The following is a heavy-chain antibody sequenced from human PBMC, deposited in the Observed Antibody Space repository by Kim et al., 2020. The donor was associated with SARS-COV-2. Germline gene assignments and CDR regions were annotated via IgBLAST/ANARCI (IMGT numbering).Heavy chain of an antibody. Sequence: TFYANAERGRFTISRDNSKNTLYLQVGSLRPEGMAIYYCAREYPGTAFDYWGQGTLVTVSS. J-gene: IGHJ4*02. CDR3: AREYPGTAFDY. D-gene: IGHD2-2*02. V-gene: IGHV3-64*01. CDR2: T.